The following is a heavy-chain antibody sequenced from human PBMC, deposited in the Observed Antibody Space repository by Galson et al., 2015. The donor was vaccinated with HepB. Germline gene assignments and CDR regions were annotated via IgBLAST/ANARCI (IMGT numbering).Heavy chain of an antibody. D-gene: IGHD4-23*01. CDR2: INPNSGGT. CDR1: GYTFTGYY. CDR3: ARYYGGNPNWFDP. J-gene: IGHJ5*02. V-gene: IGHV1-2*02. Sequence: SVKVSCKASGYTFTGYYMHWVRQAPGQGLEWMGWINPNSGGTNYAQKFQGRVTMTRDTSISTAYMGLSRLRSDDTAVYYCARYYGGNPNWFDPWGQGTLVTVSS.